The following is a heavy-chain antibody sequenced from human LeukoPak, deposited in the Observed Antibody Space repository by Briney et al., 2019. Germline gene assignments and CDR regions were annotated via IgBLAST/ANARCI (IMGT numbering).Heavy chain of an antibody. CDR3: ASMGYCSSTSCSNWFDP. CDR1: GGSISSYY. J-gene: IGHJ5*02. V-gene: IGHV4-59*01. Sequence: SETLSLTCTVSGGSISSYYWSWIRQPPGKGLEWIGYIYYSGSTNYNPSLKSRVTISVDTSKNQFSLKLSSVTAADTAVYHCASMGYCSSTSCSNWFDPWGQGTLVTVSS. CDR2: IYYSGST. D-gene: IGHD2-2*01.